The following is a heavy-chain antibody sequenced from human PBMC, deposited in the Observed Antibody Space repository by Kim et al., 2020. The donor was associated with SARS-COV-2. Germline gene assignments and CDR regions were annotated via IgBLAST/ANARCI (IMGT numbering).Heavy chain of an antibody. D-gene: IGHD3-22*01. V-gene: IGHV5-51*01. Sequence: RYSPSCQGQVTISADKSISTAYLQWSSLKASDTAMYYCARPPGDSSGYHYWGQGTLVTVSS. CDR3: ARPPGDSSGYHY. J-gene: IGHJ4*02.